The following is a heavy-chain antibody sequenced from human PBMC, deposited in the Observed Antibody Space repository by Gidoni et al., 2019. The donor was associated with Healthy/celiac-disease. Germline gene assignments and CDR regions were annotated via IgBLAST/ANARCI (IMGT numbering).Heavy chain of an antibody. CDR1: GSPFTGYY. J-gene: IGHJ5*02. CDR3: ARVLIPAAAGGWFDP. CDR2: IKHNSGGT. Sequence: HVQLGQSGAEAKKPGASVKDSCKSSGSPFTGYYMHWVRQVPGQGLEWMGWIKHNSGGTNYAQKLPGRVPMHRDTSISTAYMELSRLSSDDTAVYYCARVLIPAAAGGWFDPLGQGTLVTVSS. D-gene: IGHD2-2*01. V-gene: IGHV1-2*02.